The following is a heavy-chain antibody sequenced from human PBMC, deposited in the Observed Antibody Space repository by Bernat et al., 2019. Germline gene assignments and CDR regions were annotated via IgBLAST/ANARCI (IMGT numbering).Heavy chain of an antibody. Sequence: QVQLVQSGAEVKMPGASVEVSCEASGFSFTIYYIHWVRQAPGQGLEWMGIINPGGGSPTYAQKFQGRVSMTRDTSTSTVYMGLSSLRSEDTAFYYCARGRSYDEYACWGQGTLVIDSS. CDR2: INPGGGSP. J-gene: IGHJ4*02. V-gene: IGHV1-46*01. D-gene: IGHD3-10*01. CDR3: ARGRSYDEYAC. CDR1: GFSFTIYY.